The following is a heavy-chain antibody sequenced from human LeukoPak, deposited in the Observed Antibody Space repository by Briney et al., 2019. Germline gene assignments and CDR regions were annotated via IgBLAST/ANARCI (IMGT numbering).Heavy chain of an antibody. CDR1: GYTFTSYD. CDR2: MNPNSGNT. Sequence: ASVKVSCKASGYTFTSYDINWVRQATGQGLEWMGWMNPNSGNTGYAQKFQGRVTMTRNTSISTAYMELSSLRSEDTAVYYCASTQLWFGELSYGMDVWGQGTTVTVSS. CDR3: ASTQLWFGELSYGMDV. D-gene: IGHD3-10*01. J-gene: IGHJ6*02. V-gene: IGHV1-8*01.